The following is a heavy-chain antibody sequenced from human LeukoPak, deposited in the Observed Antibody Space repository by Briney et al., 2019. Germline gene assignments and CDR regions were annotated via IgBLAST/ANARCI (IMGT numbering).Heavy chain of an antibody. CDR1: GGSISGTYS. V-gene: IGHV4-59*08. D-gene: IGHD3-16*01. CDR3: ARRWVYDKRAFDA. CDR2: IYYTGTT. J-gene: IGHJ3*01. Sequence: SETLSLTCTVSGGSISGTYSWSWIRQPPGKGLEWFGYIYYTGTTATTPSFRSRVNISLDTSKDQFSLNLSSGTAADTAVYYCARRWVYDKRAFDAWGQGTMVTLSS.